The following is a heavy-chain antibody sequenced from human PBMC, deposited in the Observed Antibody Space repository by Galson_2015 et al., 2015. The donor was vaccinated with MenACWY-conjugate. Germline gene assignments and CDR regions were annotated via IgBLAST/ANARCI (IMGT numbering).Heavy chain of an antibody. CDR3: ARRAFSGSSSLYYFDY. V-gene: IGHV4-4*02. J-gene: IGHJ4*02. CDR2: IFHSGTT. Sequence: ETLSLTCAVSGGSISNRNWWSWVRQPPGKGLEWIWEIFHSGTTYYNPSLNSRVTVSLDKSKNQFSLKLSSVTAADTAVYYCARRAFSGSSSLYYFDYWGLGTLVTVSS. CDR1: GGSISNRNW. D-gene: IGHD6-6*01.